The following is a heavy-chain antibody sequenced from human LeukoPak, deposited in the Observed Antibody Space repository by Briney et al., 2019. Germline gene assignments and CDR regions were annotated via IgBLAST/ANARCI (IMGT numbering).Heavy chain of an antibody. J-gene: IGHJ4*02. D-gene: IGHD2-2*01. CDR3: AKRGLYCSSSSCLDY. CDR1: GFTFSNYA. Sequence: GGSLRLSCAASGFTFSNYAMSWVRQAPGKGLQWVSSITGSAGRTYYADSVTGRFTISRDNSKNTLYLQMNSLRAEDTAIYYCAKRGLYCSSSSCLDYWGQGTLVTVSS. CDR2: ITGSAGRT. V-gene: IGHV3-23*01.